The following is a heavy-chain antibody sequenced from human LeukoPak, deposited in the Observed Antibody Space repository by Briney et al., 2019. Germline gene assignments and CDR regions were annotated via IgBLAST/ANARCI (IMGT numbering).Heavy chain of an antibody. Sequence: GGSLRLSCAASGFTFSSYAMSWVRQAPGKGLEWVSYISSSSSTIYYADSVKGRFTISRDNAKNSLYLQMNSLRAEDTAVYYCARDRRSRAFDIWGQGTMVTVSS. CDR1: GFTFSSYA. V-gene: IGHV3-48*04. CDR2: ISSSSSTI. J-gene: IGHJ3*02. CDR3: ARDRRSRAFDI.